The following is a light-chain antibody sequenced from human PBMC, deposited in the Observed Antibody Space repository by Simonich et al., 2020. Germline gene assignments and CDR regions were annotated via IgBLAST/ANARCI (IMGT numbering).Light chain of an antibody. CDR2: EVS. CDR3: MQSIQLPRIT. J-gene: IGKJ5*01. V-gene: IGKV2D-29*02. Sequence: DIVMTQTPLSLSVTPGQPASISCKSSNSLLHSDRKTYFYCYLQKPGQSPQLLFYEVSNRFSGVPERFSGSGSGTDFTLKISRVEAEDVGVYYCMQSIQLPRITFGQGTRLEIK. CDR1: NSLLHSDRKTY.